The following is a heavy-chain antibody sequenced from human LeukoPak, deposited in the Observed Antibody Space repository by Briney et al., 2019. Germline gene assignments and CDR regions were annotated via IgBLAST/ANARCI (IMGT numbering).Heavy chain of an antibody. CDR2: ISSSSSYI. Sequence: NPGGSLRLSCAASGFTFSNYWMSWVRQAPGKGLEWVSSISSSSSYIYYADSVKGRFTISRDNAKNSLYLQMNSLRAEDTAVYYCAAPRAAVAPHYWGQGTLVTVS. CDR3: AAPRAAVAPHY. V-gene: IGHV3-21*01. J-gene: IGHJ4*02. D-gene: IGHD6-19*01. CDR1: GFTFSNYW.